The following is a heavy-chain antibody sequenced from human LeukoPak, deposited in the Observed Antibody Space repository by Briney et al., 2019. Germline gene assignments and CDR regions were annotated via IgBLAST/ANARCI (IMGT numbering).Heavy chain of an antibody. CDR2: IYYSGST. J-gene: IGHJ5*02. CDR1: GGSISSSSYY. D-gene: IGHD4-23*01. Sequence: SETLSLTCTVSGGSISSSSYYWGWIRQPPGKGLEWIGSIYYSGSTYYNPSLKSRVTISVDTSKNQFSLKLSSVTAADTAVYYCARHDYGGNLRLLALRFGPWGQGTLVTVSS. CDR3: ARHDYGGNLRLLALRFGP. V-gene: IGHV4-39*01.